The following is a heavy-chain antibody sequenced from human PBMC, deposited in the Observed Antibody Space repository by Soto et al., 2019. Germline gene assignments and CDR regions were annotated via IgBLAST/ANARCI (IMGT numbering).Heavy chain of an antibody. V-gene: IGHV4-59*01. D-gene: IGHD3-3*01. CDR1: GGSISSYY. J-gene: IGHJ6*02. CDR2: IYYSGST. CDR3: ARDRIDFWSGYSAYGMDV. Sequence: KPSETLSLTCTVSGGSISSYYWSWIRQPPGKGLEWIGYIYYSGSTNYNPSLKSRVTISVDTSKNQFSLKLSSVTAADTAVYYCARDRIDFWSGYSAYGMDVWGQGTTVTVSS.